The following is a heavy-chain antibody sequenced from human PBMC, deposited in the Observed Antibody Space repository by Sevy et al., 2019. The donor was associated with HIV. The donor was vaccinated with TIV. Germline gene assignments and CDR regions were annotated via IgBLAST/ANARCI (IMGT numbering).Heavy chain of an antibody. CDR1: GFPFSAYG. D-gene: IGHD6-13*01. J-gene: IGHJ5*02. CDR3: ATSRAGSSWYDAHH. Sequence: GGSLRLSCAGSGFPFSAYGMQWVRQAPGQGLEWVAVISYEGSPEYHADSVQGRFTIYRDNSKNTLYLRMVSLRVDDTDVYYCATSRAGSSWYDAHHWGQGTLVTVSS. V-gene: IGHV3-30*03. CDR2: ISYEGSPE.